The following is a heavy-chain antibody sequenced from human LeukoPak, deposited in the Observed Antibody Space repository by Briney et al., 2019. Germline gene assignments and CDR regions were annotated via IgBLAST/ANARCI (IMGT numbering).Heavy chain of an antibody. V-gene: IGHV3-53*01. CDR3: ARGYGSNSHPGY. Sequence: GGSLRLSCAASGFTFSNAWMSWVRQAPGKGLEWVSLIYSNGGTHYVDSVKGRFTISRDNSKNTLYLQMDSLRAEDTAVYYCARGYGSNSHPGYWGQGTLVTVSS. D-gene: IGHD4-23*01. CDR1: GFTFSNAW. J-gene: IGHJ4*02. CDR2: IYSNGGT.